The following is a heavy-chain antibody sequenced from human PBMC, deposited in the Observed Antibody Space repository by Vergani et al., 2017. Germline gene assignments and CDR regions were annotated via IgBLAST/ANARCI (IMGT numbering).Heavy chain of an antibody. V-gene: IGHV3-21*01. J-gene: IGHJ4*02. CDR3: ARDPPYDFWSGKGGFDY. D-gene: IGHD3-3*01. Sequence: EVQLVESGGGLVKPGGSLRLSCAASGFTFSNAWMSWVRQAPGKGLEWVSSISSSSSYIYYADSVKGRFTISRDNAKNSLYLQMNSLRAEDTAVYYCARDPPYDFWSGKGGFDYWGQGTLVTVSS. CDR2: ISSSSSYI. CDR1: GFTFSNAW.